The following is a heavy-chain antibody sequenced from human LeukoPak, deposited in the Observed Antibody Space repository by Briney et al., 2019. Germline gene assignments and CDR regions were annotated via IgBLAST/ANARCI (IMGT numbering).Heavy chain of an antibody. V-gene: IGHV3-20*01. CDR2: INWNGGSI. Sequence: GGSLRLSCAASGFTFDDYGMSWVRQAPGKGLEWVSGINWNGGSIGYADSVKGRFTISRDNAKNSLYLQMNSLRAEDTALYHCARWLQLRGYYYYMDVWGKGTTVTVSS. D-gene: IGHD5-24*01. CDR1: GFTFDDYG. CDR3: ARWLQLRGYYYYMDV. J-gene: IGHJ6*03.